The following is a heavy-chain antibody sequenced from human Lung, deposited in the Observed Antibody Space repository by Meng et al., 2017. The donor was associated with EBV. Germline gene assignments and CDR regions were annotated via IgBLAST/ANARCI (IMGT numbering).Heavy chain of an antibody. Sequence: QVPMVQSGAGVKEPGAAVKVSCKTSGYNFTSYDVHCVRQSPGQGLEGMGWINPISGGTNYAERFQGWVNMSRDTSVRTAYMELSSLKYVDTAVYYCARRRSYGDSFDYWGQGTLVTVSS. CDR3: ARRRSYGDSFDY. D-gene: IGHD2-21*01. CDR1: GYNFTSYD. CDR2: INPISGGT. V-gene: IGHV1-2*04. J-gene: IGHJ4*02.